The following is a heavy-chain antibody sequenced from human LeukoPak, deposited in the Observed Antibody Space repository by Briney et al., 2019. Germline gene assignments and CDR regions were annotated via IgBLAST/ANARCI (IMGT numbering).Heavy chain of an antibody. Sequence: SETLSLTCTVSGGSISSYYWSWIRQPPGKGLGWIGYIYYSGITNYNPSLKSRVSISADTSKNQFSLKLSSVTAADTAVFYCARQYSGGYYYFDSWGQGILVTVSS. CDR1: GGSISSYY. D-gene: IGHD3-22*01. CDR2: IYYSGIT. V-gene: IGHV4-59*08. CDR3: ARQYSGGYYYFDS. J-gene: IGHJ4*02.